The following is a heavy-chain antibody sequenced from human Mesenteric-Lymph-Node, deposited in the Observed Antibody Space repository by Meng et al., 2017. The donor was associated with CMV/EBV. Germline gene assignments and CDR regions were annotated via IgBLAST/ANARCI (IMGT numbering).Heavy chain of an antibody. CDR1: GYTFTTYH. J-gene: IGHJ6*02. V-gene: IGHV1-69*05. CDR2: IIPIFGTA. D-gene: IGHD4-11*01. Sequence: SVKVSCKASGYTFTTYHAHWVRQAPGQGLEWMGGIIPIFGTANYAQKFQGRVTITTDESTSTAYMELSSLRSEDTAVYYCARAGKDDYTYNYYGMDVWGQGTTVTVSS. CDR3: ARAGKDDYTYNYYGMDV.